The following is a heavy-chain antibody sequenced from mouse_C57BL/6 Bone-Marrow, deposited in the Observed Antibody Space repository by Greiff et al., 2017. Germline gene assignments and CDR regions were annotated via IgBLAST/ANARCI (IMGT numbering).Heavy chain of an antibody. CDR1: GFTFSDYG. Sequence: EVTLMESGGGLVKPGGSLKLSCAASGFTFSDYGMHWVRQAPEKGLEWVAYISSGSSTIYYADTVKGRFTISRANAKNTLFLQMTSLRSEDTAMDYCARGSYPYYYAMDYWGQGTSVTVSS. CDR3: ARGSYPYYYAMDY. CDR2: ISSGSSTI. V-gene: IGHV5-17*01. D-gene: IGHD1-1*02. J-gene: IGHJ4*01.